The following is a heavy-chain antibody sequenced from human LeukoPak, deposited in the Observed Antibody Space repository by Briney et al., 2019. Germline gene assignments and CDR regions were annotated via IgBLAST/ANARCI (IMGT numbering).Heavy chain of an antibody. J-gene: IGHJ4*02. D-gene: IGHD5-24*01. CDR1: GFTFDDYA. CDR2: ISGDGGST. Sequence: PGGSLRLSCAASGFTFDDYAMHWVRQAPGKGLEWVSLISGDGGSTYYADSVKGRFTISRDNSKNSLYLQMNSPRTEDTALYYCAKDMSRDGYNFGFDYWGQGTLVTVSS. CDR3: AKDMSRDGYNFGFDY. V-gene: IGHV3-43*02.